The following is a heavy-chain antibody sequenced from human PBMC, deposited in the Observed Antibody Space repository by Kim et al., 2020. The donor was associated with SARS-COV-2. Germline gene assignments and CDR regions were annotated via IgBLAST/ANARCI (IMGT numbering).Heavy chain of an antibody. V-gene: IGHV3-53*01. J-gene: IGHJ6*02. CDR1: GVSVSDAY. D-gene: IGHD1-1*01. Sequence: GGSLRLSCAAFGVSVSDAYMSWIRQAPGKGLEWVSVTYSDGSTYYADSVKGRFTVSRDNSKNTLSAEMNSLRAEDSAVYYCARDPGARNGINVWGLGTTV. CDR3: ARDPGARNGINV. CDR2: TYSDGST.